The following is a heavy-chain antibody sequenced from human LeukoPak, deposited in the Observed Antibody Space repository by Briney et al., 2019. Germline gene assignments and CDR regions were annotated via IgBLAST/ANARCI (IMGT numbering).Heavy chain of an antibody. D-gene: IGHD2-15*01. V-gene: IGHV4-34*01. Sequence: PXETLXXXCAVYGGSFSGYYWSWIRQPPGKGLEWIGEISDSGSTNYNPSLKSRVTMSVDKSKNQFSLKLSSVTAADTAGYYCGXXXRXXXXAXXPVWESSFXQWGQGTLXTVSS. J-gene: IGHJ4*02. CDR3: GXXXRXXXXAXXPVWESSFXQ. CDR2: ISDSGST. CDR1: GGSFSGYY.